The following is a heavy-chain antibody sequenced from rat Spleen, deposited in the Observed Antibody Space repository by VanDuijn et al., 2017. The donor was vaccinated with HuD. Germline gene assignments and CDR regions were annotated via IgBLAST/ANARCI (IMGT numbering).Heavy chain of an antibody. V-gene: IGHV5-19*01. Sequence: EVQLVESGGGLVQPGRSLKLSCAASGFTLSDYVMHWIRQAPTKALEWVTSISPSGATTNYRDSVKGRFTISRDNARGTLYLQMDSLRSEDTATYYCARVGTRVSRFAYWGQGTLVTVSS. CDR2: ISPSGATT. J-gene: IGHJ3*01. CDR3: ARVGTRVSRFAY. D-gene: IGHD1-4*01. CDR1: GFTLSDYV.